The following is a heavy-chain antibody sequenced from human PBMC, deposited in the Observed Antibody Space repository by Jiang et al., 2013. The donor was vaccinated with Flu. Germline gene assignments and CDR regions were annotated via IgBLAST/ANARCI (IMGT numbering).Heavy chain of an antibody. CDR2: ISGSGGST. V-gene: IGHV3-23*01. D-gene: IGHD4-17*01. Sequence: WVRPGVQGRGLEWVSAISGSGGSTYYADSVKGRFTISRDNSKNTLYLQMNSLRAEDTAVYYCANTVTTGFDYWGQGTLVTVSS. CDR3: ANTVTTGFDY. J-gene: IGHJ4*02.